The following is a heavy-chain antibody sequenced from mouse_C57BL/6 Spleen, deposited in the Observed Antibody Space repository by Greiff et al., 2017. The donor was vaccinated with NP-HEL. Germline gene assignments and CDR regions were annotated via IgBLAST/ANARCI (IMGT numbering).Heavy chain of an antibody. J-gene: IGHJ4*01. CDR3: ARFHSNSYAMDD. V-gene: IGHV1-26*01. CDR2: INPNNGGT. D-gene: IGHD2-5*01. Sequence: EVQLQQSGPELVKPGASVKISCKASGYTFTDYYMNWVKQSHGKSLEWIGDINPNNGGTSYNQKFKGKATFTVDKSSSTAYMELRSLTSEDSAVYYCARFHSNSYAMDDWGQGTSVTVSS. CDR1: GYTFTDYY.